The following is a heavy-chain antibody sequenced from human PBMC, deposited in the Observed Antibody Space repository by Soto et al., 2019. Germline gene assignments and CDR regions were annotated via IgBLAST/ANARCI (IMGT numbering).Heavy chain of an antibody. CDR1: GFTFSSYG. Sequence: QVQLVESGGGVVQPGRSLRLSCAASGFTFSSYGMHWVRQAPGKGLEWVAVIWDDGSNKYYADSVKGRFTISRDNSKNTLYLQMNSLRVEDTAVYYCARDPTDSSGWSYYFDCWGQGTLVTVSS. CDR2: IWDDGSNK. D-gene: IGHD6-19*01. J-gene: IGHJ4*02. CDR3: ARDPTDSSGWSYYFDC. V-gene: IGHV3-33*01.